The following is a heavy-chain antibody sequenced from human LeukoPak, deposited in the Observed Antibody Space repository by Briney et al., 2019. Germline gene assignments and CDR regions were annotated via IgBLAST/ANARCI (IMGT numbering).Heavy chain of an antibody. CDR3: ASVNIGYCSSTSCREIF. V-gene: IGHV1-69*04. Sequence: SVKVSCKASGGTFSSYAISWVRQAPGQGLEWMGRIIPILGIANYAQKFQGRVTMTEDTSTDTAYMELSSLRSEDTAVYYCASVNIGYCSSTSCREIFWGQGTLVTVSS. J-gene: IGHJ4*02. CDR1: GGTFSSYA. D-gene: IGHD2-2*01. CDR2: IIPILGIA.